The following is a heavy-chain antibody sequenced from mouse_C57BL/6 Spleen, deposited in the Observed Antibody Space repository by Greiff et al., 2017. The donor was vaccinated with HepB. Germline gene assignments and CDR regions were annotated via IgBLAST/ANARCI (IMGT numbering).Heavy chain of an antibody. J-gene: IGHJ1*03. V-gene: IGHV2-9-1*01. CDR1: GFSLTSYA. CDR2: IWTGGGT. Sequence: VHLVESGPGLVAPSQSLSITCTVSGFSLTSYAISWVRQPPGKGLEWLGVIWTGGGTNYNSALKSRLSISKDNSKSQVFLKMNSLQTDDTARYYCAREDYSNYDWYFDVWGTGTTVTVSS. D-gene: IGHD2-5*01. CDR3: AREDYSNYDWYFDV.